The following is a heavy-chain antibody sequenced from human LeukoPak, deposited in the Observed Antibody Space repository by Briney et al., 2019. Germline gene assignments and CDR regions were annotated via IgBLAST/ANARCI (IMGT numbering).Heavy chain of an antibody. CDR2: IIPIFGTA. CDR1: GSTFSSYA. Sequence: ASVKVSCKASGSTFSSYAISWVRQAPGQGLEWMGGIIPIFGTANYAQKFQGRVTITADESTSTAYMELSSLRSEDTAVYYCAEVSVGRYGDSPGWGQGTLVTVSS. D-gene: IGHD4-17*01. V-gene: IGHV1-69*13. J-gene: IGHJ4*02. CDR3: AEVSVGRYGDSPG.